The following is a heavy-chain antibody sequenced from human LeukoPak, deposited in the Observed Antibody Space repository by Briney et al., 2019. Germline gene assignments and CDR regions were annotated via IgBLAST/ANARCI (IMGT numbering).Heavy chain of an antibody. CDR3: ARARAPDYYDYYMDV. J-gene: IGHJ6*03. CDR1: GGSISSYY. Sequence: SETLSLTCTVSGGSISSYYWSWIRQPAGKGLEWIGRIYTSGSTNYNPSLKSRVTISVDKSKNQFSLKLSSVTAADTAVYYCARARAPDYYDYYMDVWGKGTTVTVSS. CDR2: IYTSGST. V-gene: IGHV4-4*07.